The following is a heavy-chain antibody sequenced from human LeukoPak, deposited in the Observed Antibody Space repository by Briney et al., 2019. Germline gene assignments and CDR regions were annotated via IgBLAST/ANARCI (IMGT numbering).Heavy chain of an antibody. V-gene: IGHV3-53*01. D-gene: IGHD2-2*01. CDR1: GFTVNSYY. Sequence: GGSLRLSCAASGFTVNSYYMSWVRQAPGRGLEWVSALSSGDNTHYADSVNGRFTISRDNSKNTLYLQLNSLRAEDTAVYYCARRYCSTCPTGHAFDLWGQGTMVTVSS. CDR3: ARRYCSTCPTGHAFDL. CDR2: LSSGDNT. J-gene: IGHJ3*01.